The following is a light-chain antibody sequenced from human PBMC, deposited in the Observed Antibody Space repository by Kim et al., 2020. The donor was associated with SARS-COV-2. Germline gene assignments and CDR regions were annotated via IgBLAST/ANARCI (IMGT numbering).Light chain of an antibody. J-gene: IGLJ2*01. CDR3: QAWDSSTAV. V-gene: IGLV3-1*01. Sequence: VSPGQTASITCSGDKLGDKYACWYQQKPGQSPVLVINQDSKRPSGIPERFSGSNSGNTATLTISGTQAMDEADYYCQAWDSSTAVFGGGTQLTVL. CDR1: KLGDKY. CDR2: QDS.